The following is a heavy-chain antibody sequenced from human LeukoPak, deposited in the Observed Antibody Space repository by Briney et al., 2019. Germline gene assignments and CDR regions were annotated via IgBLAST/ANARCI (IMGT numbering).Heavy chain of an antibody. Sequence: GGSLRLSCAASGFTFSSSSMGWVRQAPGKGLEWVSAITGSAGSTYYADSVKGRFTISRDNSKNTLFLQMNSLRADDTAVYYCAKDLAPAAYWGQGTLVTVSS. V-gene: IGHV3-23*01. CDR2: ITGSAGST. D-gene: IGHD2-2*01. CDR1: GFTFSSSS. J-gene: IGHJ4*02. CDR3: AKDLAPAAY.